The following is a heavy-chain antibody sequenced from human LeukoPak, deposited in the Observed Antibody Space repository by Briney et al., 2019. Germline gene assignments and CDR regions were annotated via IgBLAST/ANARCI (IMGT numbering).Heavy chain of an antibody. Sequence: ASVKVSCKASGYTFTGYYMHWVRQAPGQGLEWMGWINPNSGGTNYAQKFQGRVTMTRDTSISTAYMELSRLRSDETAVYYCARWGNDFRLLGYFDYWGQGTLVTVSS. CDR3: ARWGNDFRLLGYFDY. CDR1: GYTFTGYY. V-gene: IGHV1-2*02. CDR2: INPNSGGT. D-gene: IGHD3-22*01. J-gene: IGHJ4*02.